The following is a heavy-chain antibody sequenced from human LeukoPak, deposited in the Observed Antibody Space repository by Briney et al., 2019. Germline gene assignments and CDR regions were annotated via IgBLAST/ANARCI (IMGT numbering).Heavy chain of an antibody. CDR1: GGSFSGYY. CDR2: INHSGST. J-gene: IGHJ5*02. D-gene: IGHD6-13*01. Sequence: SETLSLTCAVYGGSFSGYYWSWIRQPPGKGLEWIGEINHSGSTNYNPSLKSRVTISVDTSKNQFSLKMSAVTAADTAAYYCARGHSRRYSIGWFDPWGQGTLVTVSS. V-gene: IGHV4-34*01. CDR3: ARGHSRRYSIGWFDP.